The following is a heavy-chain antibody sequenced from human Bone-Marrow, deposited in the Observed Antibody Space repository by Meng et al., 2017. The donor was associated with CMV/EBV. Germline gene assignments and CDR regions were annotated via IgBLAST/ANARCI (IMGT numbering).Heavy chain of an antibody. CDR2: ISYSGSV. V-gene: IGHV4-34*01. Sequence: SQTLSLTCAVRGGSFTCYYWSWIRQPPGKGLEWIGDISYSGSVHYNPSLRSRLTISLVTSRINFSLKLNSVTAADTAVYYRARGDNYNFWSGSFWRDPWGQGNLVTVSS. J-gene: IGHJ5*02. D-gene: IGHD3-3*01. CDR1: GGSFTCYY. CDR3: ARGDNYNFWSGSFWRDP.